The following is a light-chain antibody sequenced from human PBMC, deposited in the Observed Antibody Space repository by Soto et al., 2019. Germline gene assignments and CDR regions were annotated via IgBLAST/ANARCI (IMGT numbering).Light chain of an antibody. CDR2: AAS. CDR1: QSISSY. J-gene: IGKJ2*01. Sequence: DIRMTQSPSSLSASVGDRVTITCRASQSISSYLNWYQQKPGKAPKLLIYAASSLQSGVPSRFSGSGSGTDVTLTISSLQPEDFATYYCQQSYSTPRTFGQGTKLEIK. CDR3: QQSYSTPRT. V-gene: IGKV1-39*01.